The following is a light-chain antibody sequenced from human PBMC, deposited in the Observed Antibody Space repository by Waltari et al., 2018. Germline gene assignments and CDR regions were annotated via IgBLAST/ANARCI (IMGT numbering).Light chain of an antibody. CDR3: QRRGHWPPDAT. Sequence: DIVMTQSPLSLPVTPGEPASISCRSSQSLLHGDGRNFLDWYLQKPGQSPQLLIYMGSNRASGVPDRFSGSGSGTDFTLTISSLEPEDFAVYYCQRRGHWPPDATFGPGTRVDIK. CDR2: MGS. V-gene: IGKV2-28*01. J-gene: IGKJ3*01. CDR1: QSLLHGDGRNF.